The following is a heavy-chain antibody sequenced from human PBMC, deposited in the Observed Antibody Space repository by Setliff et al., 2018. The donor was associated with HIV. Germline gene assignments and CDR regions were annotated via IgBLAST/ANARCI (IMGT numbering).Heavy chain of an antibody. CDR2: IYTSGST. D-gene: IGHD6-13*01. CDR3: ARGAWGIATTGSAYYMDV. Sequence: PSETLSLTCTVSGGSISSYYWSWIRQPAGKGLEWIGRIYTSGSTNYNPSLKSRVTISIDTSKNQFSLKKTSVTAADTAVYFCARGAWGIATTGSAYYMDVWGKGTTVTVSS. V-gene: IGHV4-4*07. J-gene: IGHJ6*03. CDR1: GGSISSYY.